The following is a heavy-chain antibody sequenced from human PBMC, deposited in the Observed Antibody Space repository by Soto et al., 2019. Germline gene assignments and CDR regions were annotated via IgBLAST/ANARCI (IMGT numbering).Heavy chain of an antibody. V-gene: IGHV1-8*01. Sequence: ASVKVSCKASGYTFTSYDINWVRQATGQGLEWMGWMNPNSGNTGYAQKFQGRVTMTRDTSTSTAYMELRSLRSDDTAVYYCARDLGINDYGDSYWGQGTLVTSPQ. CDR2: MNPNSGNT. CDR3: ARDLGINDYGDSY. CDR1: GYTFTSYD. D-gene: IGHD4-17*01. J-gene: IGHJ4*02.